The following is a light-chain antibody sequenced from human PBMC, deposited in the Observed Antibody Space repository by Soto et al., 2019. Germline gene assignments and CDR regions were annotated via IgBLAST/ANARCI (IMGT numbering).Light chain of an antibody. CDR3: AAWDDSLSGVV. V-gene: IGLV1-47*01. J-gene: IGLJ2*01. CDR1: NPNIGSNP. CDR2: RST. Sequence: QSVLTQPPSASGTPGQRVTIACSGSNPNIGSNPVYWYLQLPGTAPKFLIYRSTQRPSGVPDRFSGSKSGTSASLAISGLRFEDEADYYCAAWDDSLSGVVFGGGTKVTVL.